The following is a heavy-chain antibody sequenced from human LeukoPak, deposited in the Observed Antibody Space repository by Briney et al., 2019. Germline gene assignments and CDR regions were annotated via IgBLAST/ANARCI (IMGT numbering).Heavy chain of an antibody. Sequence: GGFLRLSCAASGLTVSSNSMSWGRQAPGKGLEWVSFIYSGGSTYYADSGKGRFTIARDNSKNTLYLQMNSLRADDTAVYYWRGLRGGTEADYWGQGTMVTVSS. V-gene: IGHV3-53*01. D-gene: IGHD3-10*01. CDR1: GLTVSSNS. CDR2: IYSGGST. CDR3: RGLRGGTEADY. J-gene: IGHJ4*02.